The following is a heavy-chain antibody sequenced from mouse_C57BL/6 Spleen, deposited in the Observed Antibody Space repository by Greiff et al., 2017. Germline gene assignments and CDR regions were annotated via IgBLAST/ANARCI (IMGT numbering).Heavy chain of an antibody. V-gene: IGHV5-17*01. CDR1: GFTFSDYG. CDR2: ISSGSSTI. J-gene: IGHJ4*01. Sequence: EVKVVESGGGLVKPGGSLKLSCAASGFTFSDYGMHWVRQAPEKGLEWVAYISSGSSTIYYADTVKGRFTISRDNAKNTLFLQMTSLRSEDTAMYYCARGAWDYYAMDYWGQGTSVTVSS. D-gene: IGHD4-1*01. CDR3: ARGAWDYYAMDY.